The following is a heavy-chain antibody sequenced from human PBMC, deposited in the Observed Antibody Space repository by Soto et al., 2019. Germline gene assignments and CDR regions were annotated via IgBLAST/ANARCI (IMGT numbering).Heavy chain of an antibody. D-gene: IGHD4-17*01. CDR2: ISIYYGYT. CDR3: ARDRPTVTAPPSHYYMDV. J-gene: IGHJ6*03. V-gene: IGHV1-18*01. Sequence: GASVKVSCKASGYTFNNYGITWVRQAPGQGLEWMGWISIYYGYTNQAQKLQGRLTMTTDKSTNTAYMELRSLRSDDTVVYYCARDRPTVTAPPSHYYMDVWGKGTTVTVSS. CDR1: GYTFNNYG.